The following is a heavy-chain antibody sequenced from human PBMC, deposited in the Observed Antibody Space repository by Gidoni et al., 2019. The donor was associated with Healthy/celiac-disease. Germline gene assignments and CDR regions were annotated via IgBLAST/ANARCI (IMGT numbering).Heavy chain of an antibody. D-gene: IGHD6-19*01. CDR3: ARDRSSGWYGGGGFDY. J-gene: IGHJ4*02. CDR1: GYSISSGYY. CDR2: IYHGGST. V-gene: IGHV4-38-2*02. Sequence: QVQLQESGPGLVKPSETLSLTCTVSGYSISSGYYWGWIRQPPGKGLAWIGSIYHGGSTYYNPSLKSRVTISVNTSKNQFSLKLSSVTAADTAVYYCARDRSSGWYGGGGFDYWGQGTLVTVSS.